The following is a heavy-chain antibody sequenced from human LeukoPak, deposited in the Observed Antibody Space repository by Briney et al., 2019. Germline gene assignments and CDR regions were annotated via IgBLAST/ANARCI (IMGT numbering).Heavy chain of an antibody. J-gene: IGHJ4*02. Sequence: SGGSLRLSCAASGFTFSSYAMSWVRQAPGKGLEWVSAISGSGGSTYYADSVKGRFTISRDNSKNTLYLQMNSLRAEDTAVYYCAKDGTYYDSSGYSDYWGQGTLVTVSS. CDR2: ISGSGGST. V-gene: IGHV3-23*01. CDR3: AKDGTYYDSSGYSDY. CDR1: GFTFSSYA. D-gene: IGHD3-22*01.